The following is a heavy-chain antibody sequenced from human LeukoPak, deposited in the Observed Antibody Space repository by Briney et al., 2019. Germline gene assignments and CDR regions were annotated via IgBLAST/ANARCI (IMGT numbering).Heavy chain of an antibody. V-gene: IGHV1-2*02. CDR1: GHTFTGYY. CDR3: ARDSCSSTSCYSRPDYYYYYYMDV. D-gene: IGHD2-2*01. J-gene: IGHJ6*03. CDR2: INPNSGGT. Sequence: GASVKVSCKASGHTFTGYYMHWVRQAPGQGLEWMGWINPNSGGTNYAQKFQGRVTMTRDTSISTAYMELSSLRSDDTALYYCARDSCSSTSCYSRPDYYYYYYMDVWGKGTTVTVSS.